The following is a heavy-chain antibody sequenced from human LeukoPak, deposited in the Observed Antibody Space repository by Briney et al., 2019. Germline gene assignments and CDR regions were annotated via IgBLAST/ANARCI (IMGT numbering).Heavy chain of an antibody. Sequence: GGSLRLSCVASGFTFGKYWMSWVRQAPGKGLEWVASIKHDGSEKYYVDSVRGRFTISRDNTMNSLYLQMSSLRAEDTAVYYCATDRGWRTSGYYLYYFEYWGQGTLVTFSS. CDR1: GFTFGKYW. V-gene: IGHV3-7*01. J-gene: IGHJ4*02. CDR3: ATDRGWRTSGYYLYYFEY. CDR2: IKHDGSEK. D-gene: IGHD3-3*01.